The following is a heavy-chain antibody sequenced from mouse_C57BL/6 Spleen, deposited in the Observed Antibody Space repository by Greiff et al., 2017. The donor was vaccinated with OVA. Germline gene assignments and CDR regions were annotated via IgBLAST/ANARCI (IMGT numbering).Heavy chain of an antibody. CDR2: ISDGGSYT. V-gene: IGHV5-4*03. Sequence: EVKLVESGGGLVKPGGSLKLSCAASGFTFSSYAMSWVCQTPEKRLEWVATISDGGSYTYYPDNVKGRFTISRDNAKNNLYLQMSHLKSEDTAMYYCARRLGYYFDYWGQGTTLTVSS. D-gene: IGHD3-1*01. CDR3: ARRLGYYFDY. CDR1: GFTFSSYA. J-gene: IGHJ2*01.